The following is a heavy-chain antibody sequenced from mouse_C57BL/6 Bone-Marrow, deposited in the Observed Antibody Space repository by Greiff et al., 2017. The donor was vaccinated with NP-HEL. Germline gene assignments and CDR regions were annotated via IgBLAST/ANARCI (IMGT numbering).Heavy chain of an antibody. CDR2: IWGDEST. J-gene: IGHJ1*03. CDR1: GFSLTSYG. Sequence: VQGVESGPGLVAPSQSLSITCTVSGFSLTSYGVSWVRQPPGKGLEWLGVIWGDESTHYHSALISRLSISTDNSKRQVCLKLNSLQTDDTATYDCAKPYGSSYGYFDVWGTGTTVTVSS. CDR3: AKPYGSSYGYFDV. V-gene: IGHV2-3*01. D-gene: IGHD1-1*01.